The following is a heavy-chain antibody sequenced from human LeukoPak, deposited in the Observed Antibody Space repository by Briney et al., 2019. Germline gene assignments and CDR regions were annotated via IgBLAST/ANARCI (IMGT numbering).Heavy chain of an antibody. Sequence: SETLSLTCTVSGGSISSGGYYWSWIRQHPGKGLEWIGYIYYSGSTYYNPSLKSRVTISVDTSKNQFSLKLSSVTAADTAVYYCARTQVYYDILTGYNPYNWFDPWGQGTLVTVSS. D-gene: IGHD3-9*01. CDR3: ARTQVYYDILTGYNPYNWFDP. CDR1: GGSISSGGYY. V-gene: IGHV4-31*03. CDR2: IYYSGST. J-gene: IGHJ5*02.